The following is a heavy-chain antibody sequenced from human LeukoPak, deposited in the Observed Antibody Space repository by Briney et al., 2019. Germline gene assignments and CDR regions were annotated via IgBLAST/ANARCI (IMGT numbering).Heavy chain of an antibody. V-gene: IGHV3-48*01. Sequence: PGGSLRLSCAASGFTFSSYSMNWVRQAPGKGLEWVSYISSSSSTIYYADSVKGRFTISRDNAKNSLYLQMNSLRAEDTAVYYCARVYYDFWSASPPSVDYWGQGTLVTVSS. CDR2: ISSSSSTI. CDR3: ARVYYDFWSASPPSVDY. CDR1: GFTFSSYS. J-gene: IGHJ4*02. D-gene: IGHD3-3*01.